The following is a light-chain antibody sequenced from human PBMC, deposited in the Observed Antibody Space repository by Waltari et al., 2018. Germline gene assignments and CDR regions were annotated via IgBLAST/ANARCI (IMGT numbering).Light chain of an antibody. Sequence: EIVFTQSPGTLSLFLGERATLSGRASQSVSRALTWYQQKPGQAPRLLIYGASTRAPGIPDRFSGSGSGTDFSLTISRLEPDDFAVYYCQHYLRLPVTFGQGTTVEV. CDR1: QSVSRA. CDR2: GAS. V-gene: IGKV3-20*01. J-gene: IGKJ1*01. CDR3: QHYLRLPVT.